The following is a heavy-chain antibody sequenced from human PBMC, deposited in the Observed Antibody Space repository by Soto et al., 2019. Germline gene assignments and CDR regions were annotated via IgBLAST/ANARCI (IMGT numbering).Heavy chain of an antibody. CDR3: ATEGAPRRYAAAVFDY. CDR1: GYTFTKFH. D-gene: IGHD5-12*01. Sequence: QVRLVQSGAEVKKPGASVKISCETSGYTFTKFHLHWVRQAPGQGLEWVGRSNPAGGAATYAQPFQGRVSVTTETSTRTVYMQLSNLRSEDTAVYYCATEGAPRRYAAAVFDYWGQGTLVSVSS. CDR2: SNPAGGAA. V-gene: IGHV1-46*01. J-gene: IGHJ4*02.